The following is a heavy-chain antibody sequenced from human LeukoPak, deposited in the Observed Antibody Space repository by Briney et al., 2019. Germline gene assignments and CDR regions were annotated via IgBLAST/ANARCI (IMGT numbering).Heavy chain of an antibody. CDR3: ARQTGYMGRGAYYYYYGMDV. CDR1: GGSISSYF. CDR2: IYYSGST. Sequence: NPSETLSLTCTVSGGSISSYFWSWIWQPPGKRLEWIGYIYYSGSTNYSPSLKSRVTISVDTSKNQFSLKLSSVTAADTAVYYCARQTGYMGRGAYYYYYGMDVWGQGTTVTVSS. D-gene: IGHD3-10*01. J-gene: IGHJ6*02. V-gene: IGHV4-59*08.